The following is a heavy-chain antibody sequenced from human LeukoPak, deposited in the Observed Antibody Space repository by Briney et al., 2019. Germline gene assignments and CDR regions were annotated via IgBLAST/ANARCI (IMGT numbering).Heavy chain of an antibody. CDR3: ARSKYYDYVWGSYRSYYFDY. CDR1: GGSIGSYY. CDR2: IYYSGST. J-gene: IGHJ4*02. Sequence: SETLSLTCTVSGGSIGSYYWSWIRQPPGKGLEWIGYIYYSGSTNYNPSLKSRVTISVDTSKNQFSLKLSSVTAADTAVYYCARSKYYDYVWGSYRSYYFDYWGQGTLVTVSS. D-gene: IGHD3-16*02. V-gene: IGHV4-59*01.